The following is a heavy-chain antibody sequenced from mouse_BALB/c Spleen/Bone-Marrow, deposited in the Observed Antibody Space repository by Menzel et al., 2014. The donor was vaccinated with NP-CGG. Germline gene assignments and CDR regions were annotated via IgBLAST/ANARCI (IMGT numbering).Heavy chain of an antibody. D-gene: IGHD4-1*01. V-gene: IGHV5-6-5*01. J-gene: IGHJ4*01. CDR1: GFTFSTYV. CDR2: ISTSGST. CDR3: ARWDNHYAMDY. Sequence: EVHLVESGGGLVKPGGSLKLSCAASGFTFSTYVMSWVCQTPEKRLEWVASISTSGSTYYPDSVRGRFTISRDNARNILYLQMTSLRSEDTATYYCARWDNHYAMDYWGQGTSVIVSS.